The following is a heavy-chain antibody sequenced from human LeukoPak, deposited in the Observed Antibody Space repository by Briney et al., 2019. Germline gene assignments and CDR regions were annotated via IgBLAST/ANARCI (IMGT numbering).Heavy chain of an antibody. J-gene: IGHJ5*02. CDR2: VYYSGST. CDR3: ARELDGNGGWFDP. Sequence: NPSETLSLTCTVSGYSIRDYYWTWIRQPPGKGLEWIGEVYYSGSTHYNPSLKSRVTISIDTSKNQFSLRLRSMTAADTAVYYCARELDGNGGWFDPWGQGTLVTVSS. V-gene: IGHV4-59*12. D-gene: IGHD3-10*01. CDR1: GYSIRDYY.